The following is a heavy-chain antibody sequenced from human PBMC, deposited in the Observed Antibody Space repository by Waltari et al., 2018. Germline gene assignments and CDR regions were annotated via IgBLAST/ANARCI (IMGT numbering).Heavy chain of an antibody. J-gene: IGHJ4*02. CDR3: ARRAVVAATLDY. D-gene: IGHD2-15*01. CDR2: IYYSGST. V-gene: IGHV4-39*07. CDR1: GGSISSSSYY. Sequence: QLQLQESGPGLVKPSETQSLTCTVSGGSISSSSYYWGWIRQPPGKGLEWIGSIYYSGSTYYNPSLKSRVTISVDTSKNQFSLKLSSVTAADTAVYYCARRAVVAATLDYWGQGTLVTVSS.